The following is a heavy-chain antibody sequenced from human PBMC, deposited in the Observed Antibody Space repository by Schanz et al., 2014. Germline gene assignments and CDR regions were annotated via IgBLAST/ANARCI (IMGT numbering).Heavy chain of an antibody. V-gene: IGHV3-23*01. D-gene: IGHD6-19*01. CDR3: AKAGSGWSTAGYYY. CDR2: ISGSGGST. Sequence: EVQLLESGGGLVQPGGSLRLSCAASGFTFSSYAMTWVRQAPGKGLDWVSAISGSGGSTVYADSVKGRFTISRDNSNNTVFLQMNSLRAEDTAVYYCAKAGSGWSTAGYYYWGQGTLVAVSS. CDR1: GFTFSSYA. J-gene: IGHJ4*02.